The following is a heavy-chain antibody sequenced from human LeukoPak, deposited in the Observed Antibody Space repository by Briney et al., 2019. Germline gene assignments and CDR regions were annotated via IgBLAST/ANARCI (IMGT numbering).Heavy chain of an antibody. Sequence: SQTLSLTCTVSGGSISSYYWSWIRQPPGKGLEWIGYIYYSGSTNYNPSLKSRVTISVDTSKNQFSLKLSSVTAEDTAVYYCAKQVQISVNYFDYWGQGTLVTVSS. CDR3: AKQVQISVNYFDY. J-gene: IGHJ4*02. CDR1: GGSISSYY. CDR2: IYYSGST. D-gene: IGHD5-18*01. V-gene: IGHV4-59*01.